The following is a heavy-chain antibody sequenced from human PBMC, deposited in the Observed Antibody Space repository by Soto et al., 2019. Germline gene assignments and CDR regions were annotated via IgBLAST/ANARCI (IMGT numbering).Heavy chain of an antibody. CDR3: VRVLVDTVAAAPFGT. D-gene: IGHD2-15*01. Sequence: QVQLVQSGAEVKQPGASVKVSCKASGYTFSAYYIHWVRQAPGQGLEWMGWINPKSGGRNSAQKFQGRGTMTRDTPISTAYMELSRLRSDDTAVYYCVRVLVDTVAAAPFGTWGQGTPVTVSS. V-gene: IGHV1-2*02. CDR1: GYTFSAYY. CDR2: INPKSGGR. J-gene: IGHJ5*02.